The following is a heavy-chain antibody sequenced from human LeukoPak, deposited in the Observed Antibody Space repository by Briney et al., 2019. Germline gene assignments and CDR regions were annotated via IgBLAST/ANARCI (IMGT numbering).Heavy chain of an antibody. D-gene: IGHD6-13*01. J-gene: IGHJ5*02. CDR1: GYTFTNYY. CDR3: ARDRSGSRWRWFDP. Sequence: GASVKVSCRASGYTFTNYYIHWVRQAPGRGLEWMGIINPTGGSASYARKFQGRVSMTSDTSTSTLYLELSSLRSEDTAVYYCARDRSGSRWRWFDPWGQGTLVTVSS. V-gene: IGHV1-46*01. CDR2: INPTGGSA.